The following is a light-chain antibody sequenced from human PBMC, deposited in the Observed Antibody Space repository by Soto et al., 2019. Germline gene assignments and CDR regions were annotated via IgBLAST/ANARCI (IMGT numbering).Light chain of an antibody. CDR2: GAS. CDR3: QQYSSSPT. Sequence: EVVLTQSPGTLSLSPGARATLSCRASQFVSSTYLAWYQQRPGQAPRLLIYGASSRATGIPHRFSGSGSGTDFTLSISGLEPEDFAVYSCQQYSSSPTFGGGTKVDIK. J-gene: IGKJ4*02. CDR1: QFVSSTY. V-gene: IGKV3-20*01.